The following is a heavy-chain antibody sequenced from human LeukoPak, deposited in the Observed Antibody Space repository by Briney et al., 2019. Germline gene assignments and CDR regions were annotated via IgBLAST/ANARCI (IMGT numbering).Heavy chain of an antibody. CDR3: ARHRRTYIAAEDAFDI. V-gene: IGHV4-39*01. Sequence: SETLSLTCTVSGGSINSSNYNWGWIRQPPRRGPEWLASVYYSGLTYYNSSLKSRVSISVDTSKNQFSLKLSSVTAADTAVYYCARHRRTYIAAEDAFDIWGQGTMVTVSS. D-gene: IGHD6-13*01. J-gene: IGHJ3*02. CDR2: VYYSGLT. CDR1: GGSINSSNYN.